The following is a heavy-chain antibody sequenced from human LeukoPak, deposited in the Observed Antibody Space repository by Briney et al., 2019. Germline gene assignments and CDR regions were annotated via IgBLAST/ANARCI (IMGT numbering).Heavy chain of an antibody. D-gene: IGHD3-3*01. J-gene: IGHJ5*02. CDR1: GGSISSHY. Sequence: SETLSLTCTVSGGSISSHYWSWIRHPPGKGLEWIGYIYYSGSTSYNPTLKSRVTISVDTSKNQFSLKLSSVTAADTAVYYCARVGYDFWSGYYRWFDPWGQGTLVTVSS. CDR3: ARVGYDFWSGYYRWFDP. CDR2: IYYSGST. V-gene: IGHV4-59*11.